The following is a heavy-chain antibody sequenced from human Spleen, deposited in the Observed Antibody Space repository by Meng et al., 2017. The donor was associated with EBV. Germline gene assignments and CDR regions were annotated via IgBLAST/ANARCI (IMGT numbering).Heavy chain of an antibody. Sequence: QLQLTGSGPGLVKPSETLSLPCTVSGGSISSSNYYWGWIRQPPGKGLEWIGSIYSSGNTYYNPSLKSRVTISVDTSKNQFSLKLTSVTAADTAVYYCARKLYTDPFFDSWGQGTLVTVSS. CDR1: GGSISSSNYY. V-gene: IGHV4-39*07. CDR3: ARKLYTDPFFDS. D-gene: IGHD2-2*02. CDR2: IYSSGNT. J-gene: IGHJ4*02.